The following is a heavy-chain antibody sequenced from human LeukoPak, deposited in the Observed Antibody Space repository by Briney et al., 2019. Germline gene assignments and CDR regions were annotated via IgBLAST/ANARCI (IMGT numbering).Heavy chain of an antibody. CDR2: IWYDGSNK. J-gene: IGHJ4*02. CDR3: ARERWLQSVFDY. V-gene: IGHV3-33*01. CDR1: GFTFSSYG. D-gene: IGHD5-24*01. Sequence: GRSLRLSCAASGFTFSSYGMHWVRQAPGKGLEWVAVIWYDGSNKYYADSVKGRSTISRDNSKNTLYLQMNSLRAEDTAVYYCARERWLQSVFDYWGQGTLVTVSS.